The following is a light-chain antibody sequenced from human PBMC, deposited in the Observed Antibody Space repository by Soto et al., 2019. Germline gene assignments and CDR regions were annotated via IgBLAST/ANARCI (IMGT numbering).Light chain of an antibody. CDR1: SSNIGNNY. CDR2: DNN. V-gene: IGLV1-51*01. Sequence: QSVLTQPPSVSAGPGQKVTISCSGSSSNIGNNYVSWYQQLPGTAPKVLIYDNNKRPSGIPDRFSGSKSGTSATLGITGLQTGDEADYYCGTWDSSLSAWVFGGGTKVTVL. J-gene: IGLJ3*02. CDR3: GTWDSSLSAWV.